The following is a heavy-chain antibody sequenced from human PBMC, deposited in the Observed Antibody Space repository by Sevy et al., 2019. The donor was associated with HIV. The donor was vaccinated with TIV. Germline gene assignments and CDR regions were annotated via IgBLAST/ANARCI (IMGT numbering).Heavy chain of an antibody. J-gene: IGHJ4*02. V-gene: IGHV3-49*04. CDR3: IKESIYGDYYFDY. CDR2: IRSKAYGGTT. D-gene: IGHD4-17*01. Sequence: GGSLRLSRTASGFTFGDYAMGWVRQAPGKGLEWVGFIRSKAYGGTTEYAASVKGRFTISRDDSKSIAYLQMNSLKTEDTAVYYCIKESIYGDYYFDYWGQGTLVTVSS. CDR1: GFTFGDYA.